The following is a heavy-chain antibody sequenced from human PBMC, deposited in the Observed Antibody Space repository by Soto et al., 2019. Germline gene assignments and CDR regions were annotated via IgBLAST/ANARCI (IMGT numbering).Heavy chain of an antibody. CDR2: SYYTGAT. Sequence: SETLSLTCTVSLGSITGYYSRWFRQSPGKGLEWSVCSYYTGATNYNPSLKSRVTISVVTSKNQFSLTLSSATAADTAVYYCARERTPRTGFDYWGQGTLVTVS. J-gene: IGHJ4*02. CDR1: LGSITGYY. D-gene: IGHD7-27*01. CDR3: ARERTPRTGFDY. V-gene: IGHV4-59*01.